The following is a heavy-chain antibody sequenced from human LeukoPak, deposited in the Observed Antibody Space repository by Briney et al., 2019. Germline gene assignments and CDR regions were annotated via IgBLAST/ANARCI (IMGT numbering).Heavy chain of an antibody. CDR2: MNPNSGNT. CDR3: AREEGRLLWFGELTGGWFDP. D-gene: IGHD3-10*01. J-gene: IGHJ5*02. V-gene: IGHV1-8*01. CDR1: GYTFTSDD. Sequence: AAVTVSCRASGYTFTSDDINGGRQAPGQGLEWMGWMNPNSGNTDYAQKFRGRVTMTRNTSISTAYMELSSLRSEDTAVYYCAREEGRLLWFGELTGGWFDPWGQGTLVTVSS.